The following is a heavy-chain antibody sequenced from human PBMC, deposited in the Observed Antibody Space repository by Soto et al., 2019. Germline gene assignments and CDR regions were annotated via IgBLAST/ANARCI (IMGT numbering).Heavy chain of an antibody. CDR2: VSATAGTT. D-gene: IGHD3-16*01. J-gene: IGHJ4*02. CDR3: AKDRLAGGFDY. CDR1: GFTFGNYA. Sequence: DVQLVDSGGGLVQPGGSLRLSCEASGFTFGNYARSWVRQAPGKGLEGVSLVSATAGTTYYTDSVKGRFTISRDNSRNTVYLQMNSLRADDTAVYYCAKDRLAGGFDYWGQGTLVTVSS. V-gene: IGHV3-23*04.